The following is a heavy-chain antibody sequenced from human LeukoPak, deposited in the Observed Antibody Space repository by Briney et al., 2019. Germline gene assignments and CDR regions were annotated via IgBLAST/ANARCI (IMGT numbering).Heavy chain of an antibody. D-gene: IGHD6-19*01. V-gene: IGHV4-39*01. CDR1: GGSVSSSSSY. CDR2: IYYSGST. Sequence: SETLSLTCTVSGGSVSSSSSYWGWIRQPPGKGLEWIGSIYYSGSTHYNPSLKSRVTISVDTSKNQFSLKLSSVTAADTAVYYCARVGQYSSGWYDFDYWGQGTLVTVSS. J-gene: IGHJ4*02. CDR3: ARVGQYSSGWYDFDY.